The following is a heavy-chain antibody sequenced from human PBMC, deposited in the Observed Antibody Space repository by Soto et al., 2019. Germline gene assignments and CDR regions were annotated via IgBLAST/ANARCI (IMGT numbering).Heavy chain of an antibody. Sequence: SETLSLTCTVSGDLISNYYWSWIRQPPGKGLEWIGFTYCSGSTNYNPSLKSRVTMSVDTSRNQFSLKLNSVTAADTAVYYCARTSCSAGTCYPGGNWFDPWGQGTLVTVSS. CDR2: TYCSGST. CDR1: GDLISNYY. J-gene: IGHJ5*02. CDR3: ARTSCSAGTCYPGGNWFDP. D-gene: IGHD2-15*01. V-gene: IGHV4-59*01.